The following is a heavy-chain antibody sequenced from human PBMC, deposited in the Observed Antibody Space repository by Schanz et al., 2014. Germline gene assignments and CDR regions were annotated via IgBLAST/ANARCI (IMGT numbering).Heavy chain of an antibody. Sequence: VQLVESGGGVVQPGRSLRLSCAGSGFSFSDYGMHWVRQAPGRGLEWVANMNQDGSVKNYVDSVKGRFTISRDNAKNSLYLQMNSLRAEDTAVYYCARDGFGGYLDSWGQGTLVTVSS. V-gene: IGHV3-7*01. CDR1: GFSFSDYG. J-gene: IGHJ4*02. D-gene: IGHD3-10*01. CDR3: ARDGFGGYLDS. CDR2: MNQDGSVK.